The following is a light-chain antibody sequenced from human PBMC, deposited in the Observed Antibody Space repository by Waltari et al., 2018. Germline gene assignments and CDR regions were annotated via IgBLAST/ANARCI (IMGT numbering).Light chain of an antibody. V-gene: IGKV1-5*03. J-gene: IGKJ4*01. Sequence: DIQMTQSPSTLSAPVGDRVTITCRASQSISTCLAWYQQQPGKAPKRLLSKESSLEKEVPSRFSGSGSGTEFTLTITNLQPDDFATFYCQRYDDYPPTFGGGTKVEIK. CDR2: KES. CDR1: QSISTC. CDR3: QRYDDYPPT.